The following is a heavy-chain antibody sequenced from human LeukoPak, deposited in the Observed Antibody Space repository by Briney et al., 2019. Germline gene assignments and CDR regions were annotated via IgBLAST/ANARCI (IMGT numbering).Heavy chain of an antibody. CDR3: ASIGPAHDYGDYEVSY. V-gene: IGHV3-11*04. CDR1: GFTFSDYY. D-gene: IGHD4-17*01. Sequence: GGSLRLSCAASGFTFSDYYMSGIRQAPGKGLDGVSYISSSCSTIYYAASVKGRCTISRDNAKNSLYLQMHSLRAEDTAVYYCASIGPAHDYGDYEVSYWGQGTLVTVSS. CDR2: ISSSCSTI. J-gene: IGHJ4*02.